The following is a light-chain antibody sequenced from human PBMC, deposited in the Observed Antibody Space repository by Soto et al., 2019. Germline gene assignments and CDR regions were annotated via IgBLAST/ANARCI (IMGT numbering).Light chain of an antibody. CDR2: DAS. CDR3: QGRSNLFT. J-gene: IGKJ3*01. Sequence: EIVLTQSPATLSLSPGERATLSCRASQSLSNFLAWYQQKPGQAPRLLIYDASNRATGIPVRFNGSGSGTNFTLTNSSLEPEDFAVYCCQGRSNLFTVRPGTTVEIK. V-gene: IGKV3-11*01. CDR1: QSLSNF.